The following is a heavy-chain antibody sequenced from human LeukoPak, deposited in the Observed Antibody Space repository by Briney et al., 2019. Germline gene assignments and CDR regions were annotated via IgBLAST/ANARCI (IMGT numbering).Heavy chain of an antibody. CDR1: GGSISSSSYY. D-gene: IGHD4-17*01. CDR2: MYYSGST. Sequence: SETLSLTCTVSGGSISSSSYYWGWIRQPPGKGLEWIGSMYYSGSTYYNPSLKSRVTIAVDTYKNQFSLKLSSVTAADTAVYYCARQGDYGDYFDYWGQGTLVTVSS. J-gene: IGHJ4*02. V-gene: IGHV4-39*01. CDR3: ARQGDYGDYFDY.